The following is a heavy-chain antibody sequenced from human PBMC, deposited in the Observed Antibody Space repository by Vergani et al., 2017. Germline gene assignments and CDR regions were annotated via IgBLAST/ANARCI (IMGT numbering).Heavy chain of an antibody. V-gene: IGHV3-49*03. J-gene: IGHJ3*02. D-gene: IGHD3-10*01. Sequence: EVQLVESGGDLVQPGRSLRLTCTASGFTVGYYAMDWFRQAPGQGLEWVGGIRSKAYGQATIYAAYVKGRFTISRDDSKSIAYLQMNNLQTEDTAMYYCVRDQVTMLRGSDALDIWGQGTMVTVPS. CDR1: GFTVGYYA. CDR3: VRDQVTMLRGSDALDI. CDR2: IRSKAYGQAT.